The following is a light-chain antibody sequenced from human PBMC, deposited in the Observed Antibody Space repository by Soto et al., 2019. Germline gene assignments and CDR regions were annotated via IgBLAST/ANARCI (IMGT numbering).Light chain of an antibody. CDR2: GAS. J-gene: IGKJ2*01. CDR3: QQYHNWPPQYT. CDR1: QSVASN. Sequence: EIVMTQSPASLSVSPGDGATLSCRASQSVASNVAWYQQKPGQGPRLLIHGASTSAAGVPARFSGSGSGTDFTLTISRLQSEDFAVYYCQQYHNWPPQYTFGQGTKLQIK. V-gene: IGKV3-15*01.